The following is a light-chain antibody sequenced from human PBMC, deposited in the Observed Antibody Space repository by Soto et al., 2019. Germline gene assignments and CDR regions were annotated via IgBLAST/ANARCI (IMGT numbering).Light chain of an antibody. Sequence: QSALAQPAAVSGSPGQSITISCTGTSSDVGAYNYVTWYQHHPGKAPNLILYEVSNRPSGVCYRFSGSKSGNTASLTISGLQAEDEADYYCASYTSSATLVFGGGTKLTVL. CDR3: ASYTSSATLV. CDR2: EVS. V-gene: IGLV2-14*01. CDR1: SSDVGAYNY. J-gene: IGLJ2*01.